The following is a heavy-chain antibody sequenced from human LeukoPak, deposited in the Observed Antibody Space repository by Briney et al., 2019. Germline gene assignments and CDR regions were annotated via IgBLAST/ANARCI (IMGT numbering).Heavy chain of an antibody. CDR3: TTDPNYYGSGSYYPPNVFDY. CDR1: GFTFSNAW. V-gene: IGHV3-15*01. J-gene: IGHJ4*02. CDR2: IKSKTDGGTT. Sequence: GGSLRLSCAASGFTFSNAWMSWVRQAPGKGLEWVGRIKSKTDGGTTDYAAPVKGRFTFSRDDSKSTLYLQMNSLKTEDTAVYYCTTDPNYYGSGSYYPPNVFDYWGQGTLVTVSS. D-gene: IGHD3-10*01.